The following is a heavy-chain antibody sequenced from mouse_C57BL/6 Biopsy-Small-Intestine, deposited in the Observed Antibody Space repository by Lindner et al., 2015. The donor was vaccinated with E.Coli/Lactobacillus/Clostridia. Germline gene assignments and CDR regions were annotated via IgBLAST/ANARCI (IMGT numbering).Heavy chain of an antibody. V-gene: IGHV1-62-2*01. D-gene: IGHD4-1*01. Sequence: VQLQESGADLVKPGASVKLSRKASGYTFTEYTIHWVKQRSGQGLEWIGWFYPGSGSIKYNEKFKDKATLTADKSSTTVYMELSRLTSEDSAVYFCARHEATGAFFDYWGQGTTLTVSS. CDR1: GYTFTEYT. CDR2: FYPGSGSI. CDR3: ARHEATGAFFDY. J-gene: IGHJ2*01.